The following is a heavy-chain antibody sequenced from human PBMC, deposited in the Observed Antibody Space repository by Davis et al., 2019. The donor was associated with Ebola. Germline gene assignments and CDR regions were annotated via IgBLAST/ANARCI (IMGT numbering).Heavy chain of an antibody. CDR2: FYYGVAT. CDR1: GVSISSRDYY. J-gene: IGHJ4*02. Sequence: SETLSLTCTVSGVSISSRDYYWGWIRQSPGKGLEWIGSFYYGVATYYNPSLKSRITISADASKNQFSLKLTSVTAADTAVYYCTNAGEAIFDYWGRGKLVTVSS. V-gene: IGHV4-39*01. D-gene: IGHD2-21*01. CDR3: TNAGEAIFDY.